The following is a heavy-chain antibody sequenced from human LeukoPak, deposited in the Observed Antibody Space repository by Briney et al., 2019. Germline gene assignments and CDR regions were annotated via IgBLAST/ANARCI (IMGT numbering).Heavy chain of an antibody. V-gene: IGHV3-23*01. D-gene: IGHD1-7*01. CDR3: ARKAQYNGHYPLDY. J-gene: IGHJ4*02. CDR2: TSDRGDYT. CDR1: GFTVTSYS. Sequence: GGSLRVSCAASGFTVTSYSMSWVRQAPGKGLEWVSGTSDRGDYTYYADSVKGRFTISRDSSKNTLFLQMNSLRAEDTALYFCARKAQYNGHYPLDYWGQGTLVTVSS.